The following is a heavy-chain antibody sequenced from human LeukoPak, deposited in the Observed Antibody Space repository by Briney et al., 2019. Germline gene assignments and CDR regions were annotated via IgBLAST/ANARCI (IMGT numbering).Heavy chain of an antibody. Sequence: RGGSLRLSCAASGFTFSSYAMHWVRQAPGKGLEWVAVISYHGSNKYYADSVKGRFTISRDNSKNTLYLQMNSLRAEDTAVYYCAREGGYCSGGSCYGGGYYYYYMDVWGKGTTVTVSS. CDR2: ISYHGSNK. D-gene: IGHD2-15*01. J-gene: IGHJ6*03. V-gene: IGHV3-30*04. CDR3: AREGGYCSGGSCYGGGYYYYYMDV. CDR1: GFTFSSYA.